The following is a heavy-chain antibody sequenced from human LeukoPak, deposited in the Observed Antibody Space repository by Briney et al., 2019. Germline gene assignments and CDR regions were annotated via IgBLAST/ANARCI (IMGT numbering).Heavy chain of an antibody. Sequence: ASVKVSCKASGYTFTGYHMHWVRQAPGQGLEWMGWSNPNSGGTNYAQKFQGRVTMTRDTSISTAYMELSRLRSDDTAVYYCAREYDFWSGRNKGKHGFDYWGQGTLVTVSS. V-gene: IGHV1-2*02. CDR2: SNPNSGGT. CDR3: AREYDFWSGRNKGKHGFDY. CDR1: GYTFTGYH. D-gene: IGHD3-3*01. J-gene: IGHJ4*02.